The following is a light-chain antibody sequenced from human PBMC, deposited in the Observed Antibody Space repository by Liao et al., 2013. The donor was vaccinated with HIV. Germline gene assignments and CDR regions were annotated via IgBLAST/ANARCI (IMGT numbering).Light chain of an antibody. CDR1: ELGYKY. J-gene: IGLJ2*01. V-gene: IGLV3-1*01. Sequence: SDELTQPSSVSVSPGQTASITCSGDELGYKYASWYQQRPGQSPVLVIYQDTKRPSGIPDRISGSNSGNTATLSIAETQAVDEADYYCQAWDRDTVVFGGGTKLTVL. CDR3: QAWDRDTVV. CDR2: QDT.